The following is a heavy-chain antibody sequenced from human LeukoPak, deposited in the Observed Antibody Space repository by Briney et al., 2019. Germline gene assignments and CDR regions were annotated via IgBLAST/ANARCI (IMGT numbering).Heavy chain of an antibody. CDR1: GYTYTSYA. CDR3: ARRMVRGVIIDY. V-gene: IGHV1-3*01. D-gene: IGHD3-10*01. CDR2: INAGNGNT. J-gene: IGHJ4*02. Sequence: ASVKVSCKASGYTYTSYAMHWVRQAPGQRLEWMGWINAGNGNTKYSQKFQGRVTITRDTSASTAYMELSSLRSEDTAVYYCARRMVRGVIIDYWGQGTLVTASS.